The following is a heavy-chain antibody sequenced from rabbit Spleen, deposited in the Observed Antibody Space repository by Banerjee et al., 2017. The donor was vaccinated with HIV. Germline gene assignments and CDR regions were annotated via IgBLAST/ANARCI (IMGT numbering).Heavy chain of an antibody. Sequence: QEQLEESGGDLVKPGASLTLTCTASGFSFSNKVIMCWVRQAPGKGLEWIACINTGSYGGTYYASWAKGRSTISKTSSTTVTLQMTSLTAADTATYFCTRGYASWGQGTLVTVS. D-gene: IGHD4-2*01. J-gene: IGHJ2*01. V-gene: IGHV1S45*01. CDR3: TRGYAS. CDR2: INTGSYGGT. CDR1: GFSFSNKVI.